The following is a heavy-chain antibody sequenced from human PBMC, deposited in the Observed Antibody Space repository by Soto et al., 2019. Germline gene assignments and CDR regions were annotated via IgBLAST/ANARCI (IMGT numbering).Heavy chain of an antibody. CDR2: ISNNGGDI. V-gene: IGHV3-64D*06. J-gene: IGHJ5*01. CDR1: GFTFNNYA. CDR3: VKGNNYGIINWFTS. D-gene: IGHD4-17*01. Sequence: PGGSLRLSCSASGFTFNNYAMHWVRQAPGKGLEYISGISNNGGDIYYADSVKGRFIVSRDKSKNTLYLQMRSLRAVDTAVYYCVKGNNYGIINWFTSWGQGTLVTVSS.